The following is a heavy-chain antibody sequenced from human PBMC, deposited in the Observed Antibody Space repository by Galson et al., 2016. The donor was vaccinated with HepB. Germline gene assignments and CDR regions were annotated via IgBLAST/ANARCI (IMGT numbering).Heavy chain of an antibody. CDR1: GFTFSNYA. CDR3: AKARGSPGYSGNVRIRLVTKPLDY. CDR2: ISSSGDST. Sequence: SLRLSCAASGFTFSNYAMNWVRQAPGKGLEWVSVISSSGDSTFYADSVKGRFTISRDNSKNTLYLQMNSLTVDDTAVYYCAKARGSPGYSGNVRIRLVTKPLDYWGQRTLVTVSS. J-gene: IGHJ4*02. V-gene: IGHV3-23*01. D-gene: IGHD5-12*01.